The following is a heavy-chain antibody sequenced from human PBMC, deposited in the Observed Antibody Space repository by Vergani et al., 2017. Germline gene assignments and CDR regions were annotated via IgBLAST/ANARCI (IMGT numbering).Heavy chain of an antibody. V-gene: IGHV3-9*01. CDR2: ISWNSGSI. Sequence: EVQLVESGGGLVQPGRSLRLSCAASGFTFDDYAMHWVRQAPGKGLEWVSGISWNSGSIGYADSVKGRFTISRDNAKNSLYLQMNSLRAEDTALYYCAKDMGGDYGWFYPWGQGTLVTVSS. CDR1: GFTFDDYA. D-gene: IGHD4-17*01. J-gene: IGHJ5*02. CDR3: AKDMGGDYGWFYP.